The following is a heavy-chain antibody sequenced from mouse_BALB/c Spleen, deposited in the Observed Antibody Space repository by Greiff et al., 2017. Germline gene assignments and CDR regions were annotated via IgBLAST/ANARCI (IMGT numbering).Heavy chain of an antibody. CDR1: GYAFSSYW. D-gene: IGHD2-12*01. CDR3: ARVGGYYNAMDY. CDR2: IYPGDGDT. V-gene: IGHV1-80*01. Sequence: QVQLQQPGAELVRPGSSVKISCKASGYAFSSYWMNWVKQRPGQGLEWIGQIYPGDGDTNYNGKFKGKATLTADKSSSTAYMQLSSLTSEDSAVYFCARVGGYYNAMDYWGQGTSVTVSS. J-gene: IGHJ4*01.